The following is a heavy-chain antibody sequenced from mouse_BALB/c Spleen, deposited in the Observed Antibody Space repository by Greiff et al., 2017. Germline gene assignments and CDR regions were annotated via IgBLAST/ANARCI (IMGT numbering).Heavy chain of an antibody. Sequence: VQVVESGPGLVAPSQSLSITCTVSGFSLTSYGVHWVRQPPGKGLEWLGVIWAGGSTNYNSALMSRLSISKDNSKSQVFLKMNSLQTDDTAMYYCARDGYPAWFAYWGQGTLVTVSA. J-gene: IGHJ3*01. D-gene: IGHD2-2*01. CDR1: GFSLTSYG. CDR2: IWAGGST. CDR3: ARDGYPAWFAY. V-gene: IGHV2-9*02.